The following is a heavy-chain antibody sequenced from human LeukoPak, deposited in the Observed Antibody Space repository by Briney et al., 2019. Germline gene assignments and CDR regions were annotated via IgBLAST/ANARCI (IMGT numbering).Heavy chain of an antibody. Sequence: ASXXXXCKASGYTFTCYYMHWVRQAPGQGLEWMGWINPNSGGTNYAQKFQGRVTMTRDTSISTAYMELSRLRSDDTAVYYCAIALRLPAATYYFDYWGQGTLVTVSS. CDR1: GYTFTCYY. V-gene: IGHV1-2*02. CDR2: INPNSGGT. D-gene: IGHD2-2*01. J-gene: IGHJ4*02. CDR3: AIALRLPAATYYFDY.